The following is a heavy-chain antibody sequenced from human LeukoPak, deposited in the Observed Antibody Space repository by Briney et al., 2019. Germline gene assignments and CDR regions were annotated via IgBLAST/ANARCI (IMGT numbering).Heavy chain of an antibody. D-gene: IGHD3-3*01. J-gene: IGHJ4*02. CDR1: GFTFSSYA. CDR3: AKDDFHYDFWSGYPEPIDY. Sequence: AGGSLRLSCAASGFTFSSYAMSWVRQAPGKGLEWVSAISGSGGSTYYADSVKGRFTISRDNSKNTLYLQMNSLRAEDTAVYYCAKDDFHYDFWSGYPEPIDYWGQGTLVTVSP. CDR2: ISGSGGST. V-gene: IGHV3-23*01.